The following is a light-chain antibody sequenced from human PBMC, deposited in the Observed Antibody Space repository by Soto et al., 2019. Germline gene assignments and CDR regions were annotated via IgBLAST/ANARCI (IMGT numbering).Light chain of an antibody. V-gene: IGLV1-44*01. CDR3: AAWDDSLNGWV. Sequence: QAVVTQPPSASGTPGQRVTISCSGSNSNIGGNTVNWYQQLPGTAPKLLISSNTLRPSGVPDRFSGSKSGTSASLAISGRQSEDEADYYGAAWDDSLNGWVFGGGTKLTVL. CDR1: NSNIGGNT. CDR2: SNT. J-gene: IGLJ3*02.